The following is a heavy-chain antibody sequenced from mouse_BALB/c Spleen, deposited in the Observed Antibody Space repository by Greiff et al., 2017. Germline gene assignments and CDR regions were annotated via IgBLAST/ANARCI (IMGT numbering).Heavy chain of an antibody. CDR3: ARQGYYGSSYDYAMDD. Sequence: QVQLKESGPDLVAPSQSLSITCTVSGFSLTSYGVHWVRQPPGKGLEWLVVIWSDGSTTYNSAHKSRLSISKDNSKSQVFLKMNSLQTDDTAMYYCARQGYYGSSYDYAMDDWGQGTSVTVSS. V-gene: IGHV2-6-2*01. CDR2: IWSDGST. CDR1: GFSLTSYG. D-gene: IGHD1-1*01. J-gene: IGHJ4*01.